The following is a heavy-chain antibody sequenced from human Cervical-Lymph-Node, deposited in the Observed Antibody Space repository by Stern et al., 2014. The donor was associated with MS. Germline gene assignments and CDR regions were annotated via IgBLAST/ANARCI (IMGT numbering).Heavy chain of an antibody. V-gene: IGHV3-9*01. D-gene: IGHD3-10*01. CDR2: ISDTSGAI. CDR1: GFNFGDYA. CDR3: ARAPPALSGQYYGGFDF. Sequence: QLVESGGALVQPGRPLRLSCAGSGFNFGDYAMHCVRRAPGKGLEWVSSISDTSGAIGYAPSVKGRFTISRDNAASSLYLDMKSLRADDTAFYYCARAPPALSGQYYGGFDFWGQGTLVTVSS. J-gene: IGHJ4*02.